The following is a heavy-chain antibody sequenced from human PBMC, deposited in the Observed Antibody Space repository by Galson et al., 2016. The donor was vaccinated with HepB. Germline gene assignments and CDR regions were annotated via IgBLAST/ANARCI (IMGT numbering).Heavy chain of an antibody. D-gene: IGHD2-15*01. J-gene: IGHJ6*02. V-gene: IGHV4-59*01. CDR3: ARDEGYCSSSSCWGPGGMDV. CDR1: GDSISSYY. CDR2: IYYSGST. Sequence: SETLSLTCTVSGDSISSYYWSWIRQPPGKGLEWIGYIYYSGSTNYNPSLKSRVTISLGTSKNQFSLKLSSVTAADTAVYYCARDEGYCSSSSCWGPGGMDVWGQGTTVTVSS.